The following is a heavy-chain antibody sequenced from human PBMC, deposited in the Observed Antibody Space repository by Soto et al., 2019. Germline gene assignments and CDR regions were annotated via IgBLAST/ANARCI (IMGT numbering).Heavy chain of an antibody. CDR1: GGSFSGYY. Sequence: QVQLQQWGAGLLKSSETLFLTCAVYGGSFSGYYWSWIRQPPGKGLEWIGEINHSGSTNYNPSPTSRVTISLATTKNPFSMKLRSLAAADTAVYYCARSTVLGDFDWLQKCPFDYRGLGTLVTVS. D-gene: IGHD3-9*01. J-gene: IGHJ4*02. CDR3: ARSTVLGDFDWLQKCPFDY. CDR2: INHSGST. V-gene: IGHV4-34*01.